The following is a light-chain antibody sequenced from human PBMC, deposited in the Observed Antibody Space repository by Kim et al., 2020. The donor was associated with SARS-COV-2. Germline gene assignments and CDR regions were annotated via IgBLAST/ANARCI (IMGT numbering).Light chain of an antibody. CDR2: YDS. Sequence: PGEAARVTCGGNNIGGKSVQWYQQKPGQAPLLVIYYDSGRPSGIPERFSGSNSGNTATLTINRVEAGDEADYYCQVWDSGSDHYVFGTGTKVTVL. CDR1: NIGGKS. CDR3: QVWDSGSDHYV. V-gene: IGLV3-21*04. J-gene: IGLJ1*01.